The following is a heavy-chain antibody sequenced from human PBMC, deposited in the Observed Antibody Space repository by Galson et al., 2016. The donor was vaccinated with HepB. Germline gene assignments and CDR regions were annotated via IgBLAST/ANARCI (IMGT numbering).Heavy chain of an antibody. CDR3: ARDHILRDPYYHYFYGMDV. V-gene: IGHV3-30*04. CDR1: GFTFNNYS. Sequence: SLRLSCAASGFTFNNYSVHWVRQAPGTGLEWVSFISHDGSDKYLADSVKGRFTISRDKSKNTVYLEMTSLRAEDTAIYYCARDHILRDPYYHYFYGMDVWGQGTTVTVSS. D-gene: IGHD2-21*01. J-gene: IGHJ6*02. CDR2: ISHDGSDK.